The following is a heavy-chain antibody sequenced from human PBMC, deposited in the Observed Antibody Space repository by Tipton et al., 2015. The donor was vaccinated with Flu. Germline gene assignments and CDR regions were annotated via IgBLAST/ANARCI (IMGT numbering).Heavy chain of an antibody. CDR1: GDSISSGGAY. J-gene: IGHJ5*01. CDR3: ARRDYSNYVSEPKNWFDS. Sequence: TLSLTCSVSGDSISSGGAYWTWIRQHPGKGLEWIGCIYYSGTTYYNPSLESRLTISVDTSKNQFSLRLNSVTAADTAVYFCARRDYSNYVSEPKNWFDSWGQGTLITVSS. D-gene: IGHD4-11*01. V-gene: IGHV4-31*03. CDR2: IYYSGTT.